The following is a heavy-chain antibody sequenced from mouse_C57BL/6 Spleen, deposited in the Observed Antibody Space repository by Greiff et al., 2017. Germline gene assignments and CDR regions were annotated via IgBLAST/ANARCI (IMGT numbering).Heavy chain of an antibody. CDR1: GYTFTTYP. Sequence: QVQLQQSGAELVKPGASVKMSCKASGYTFTTYPIEWMKQNHGKSLEWIGNFHPYNDDTKYNEKFKGKATLTVEKSSSTVYLELSRLTSDDSAVYYCERRVYYGSSYEVYLDYWGQGTTLTVSS. D-gene: IGHD1-1*01. V-gene: IGHV1-47*01. CDR3: ERRVYYGSSYEVYLDY. J-gene: IGHJ2*01. CDR2: FHPYNDDT.